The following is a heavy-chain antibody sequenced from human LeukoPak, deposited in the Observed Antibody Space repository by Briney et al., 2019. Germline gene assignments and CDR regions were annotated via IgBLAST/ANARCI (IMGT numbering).Heavy chain of an antibody. CDR2: INPSGGST. CDR3: ARGAARNIVATMNPEFYYFDY. V-gene: IGHV1-46*01. J-gene: IGHJ4*02. Sequence: ASVKVSCKASGYTFTSYYMHWVRQAPGQGLEWMGIINPSGGSTSYAKKFQGRVTMTRDMSTSTVYMELRSLRSEDTAVYYCARGAARNIVATMNPEFYYFDYWGQGTLVTVSS. D-gene: IGHD5-12*01. CDR1: GYTFTSYY.